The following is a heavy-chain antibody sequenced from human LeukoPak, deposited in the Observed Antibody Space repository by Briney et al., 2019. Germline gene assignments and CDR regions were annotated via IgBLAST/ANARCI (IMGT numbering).Heavy chain of an antibody. V-gene: IGHV3-30-3*01. D-gene: IGHD2-2*02. Sequence: GRSLRLSCAASGFTFSTYALHWVRQAPGKGLEWVAVISYDGSNKYYVDSVKGRFTISRDNSKNTLYLQMNSLRAEDTAVYYCARVQGPDLGYCTSTSCYISYWGQGTLVPVSS. CDR1: GFTFSTYA. J-gene: IGHJ4*02. CDR2: ISYDGSNK. CDR3: ARVQGPDLGYCTSTSCYISY.